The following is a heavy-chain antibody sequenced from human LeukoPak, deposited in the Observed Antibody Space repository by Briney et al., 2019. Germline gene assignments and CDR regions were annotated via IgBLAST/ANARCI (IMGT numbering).Heavy chain of an antibody. V-gene: IGHV3-23*01. CDR2: IGGSGGST. D-gene: IGHD3-3*01. Sequence: GGSLRLSCAASGFTFSSYAMSWVRQAPGQELGWVSAIGGSGGSTYYADSVKGRFTISRDNSNNTLYLQMNSLRAEDTAVYYCAKVPTMFGPFDYWGQGTLVTVSP. CDR3: AKVPTMFGPFDY. J-gene: IGHJ4*02. CDR1: GFTFSSYA.